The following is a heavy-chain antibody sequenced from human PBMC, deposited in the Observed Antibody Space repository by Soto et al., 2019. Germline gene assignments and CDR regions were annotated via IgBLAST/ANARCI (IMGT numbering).Heavy chain of an antibody. D-gene: IGHD5-18*01. CDR1: GFTFSSYG. Sequence: GGSLRLSCAASGFTFSSYGMHWVRQAPGKGLEWVSSISSDGYIYYADSVRGRFTISRDNAKNSLYLQMNSPRAEDTAVYYCARGTTGYNYGSTGMDVWGQGTTVTVS. CDR2: ISSDGYI. J-gene: IGHJ6*02. V-gene: IGHV3-21*01. CDR3: ARGTTGYNYGSTGMDV.